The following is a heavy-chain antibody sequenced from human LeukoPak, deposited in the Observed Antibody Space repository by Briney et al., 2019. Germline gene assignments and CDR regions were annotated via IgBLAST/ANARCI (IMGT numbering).Heavy chain of an antibody. D-gene: IGHD1-26*01. CDR1: GLTFSSYS. Sequence: GGSLRLSCEVSGLTFSSYSMHWLRQSPVKGLERVAVISLDGSSKYYADSVKGRFTLSRDNSWNTLYPHIDYLTREDAAVYFFARGRCESVWEWYVDLWGRGTLDTVSS. V-gene: IGHV3-30*04. CDR2: ISLDGSSK. CDR3: ARGRCESVWEWYVDL. J-gene: IGHJ2*01.